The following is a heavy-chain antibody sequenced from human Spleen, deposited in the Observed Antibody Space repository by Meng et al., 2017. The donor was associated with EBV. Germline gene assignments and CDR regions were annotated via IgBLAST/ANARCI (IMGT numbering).Heavy chain of an antibody. Sequence: QLQLRESGPGQVKPSEXLSLTCTVSGDSISSFYYWGWIRQPPGKGLEWIGEIHYRGTTKYNPSLKSRATISGDTSKNQISLKLTSVTAADTAVYYCARDTEAPGTWFDNWGQGTLGTVAS. CDR3: ARDTEAPGTWFDN. J-gene: IGHJ4*02. CDR2: IHYRGTT. CDR1: GDSISSFYY. V-gene: IGHV4-38-2*02.